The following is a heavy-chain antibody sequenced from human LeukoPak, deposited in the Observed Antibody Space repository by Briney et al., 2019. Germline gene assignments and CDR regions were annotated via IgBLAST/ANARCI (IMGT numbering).Heavy chain of an antibody. V-gene: IGHV3-21*05. D-gene: IGHD3-10*01. CDR3: ARDLNYYGSGSYYNVGY. Sequence: GGFLRLSCEVSGFTFSSYSMNWVRQAPGKGLEWVSYISSSSSSIYYADSVKGRFTISRDNAKNSLYLQMNSLRAEDTAVYYCARDLNYYGSGSYYNVGYWGQGTLVTVSS. J-gene: IGHJ4*02. CDR1: GFTFSSYS. CDR2: ISSSSSSI.